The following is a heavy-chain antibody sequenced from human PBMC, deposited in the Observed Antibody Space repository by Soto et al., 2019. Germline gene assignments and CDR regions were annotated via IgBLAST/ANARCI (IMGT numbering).Heavy chain of an antibody. CDR3: ARSIAARRIWDY. D-gene: IGHD6-6*01. CDR1: GGSISSGGYY. J-gene: IGHJ4*02. V-gene: IGHV4-31*03. CDR2: IYYSGST. Sequence: SETLSLTCTVSGGSISSGGYYWSWIRQHPGKGLEWIGYIYYSGSTYYNPSLKSRVTISVDTSKNQFSLKLSSVTAADTAVYYCARSIAARRIWDYWGQGTLVTVSS.